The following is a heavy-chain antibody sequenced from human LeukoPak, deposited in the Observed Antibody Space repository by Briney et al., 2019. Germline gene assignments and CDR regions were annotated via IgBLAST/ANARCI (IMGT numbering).Heavy chain of an antibody. CDR1: GFYFRGYN. D-gene: IGHD3-3*01. V-gene: IGHV3-7*01. CDR2: TDREGSDRGR. Sequence: GGSLRLSCAASGFYFRGYNMAWVRQAPGKGLEWLATTDREGSDRGREYTASVRGRFTISRDNAKNSVHLYTSSLGADDTAVYFCVTEFWYRFDYWGQGILVTVSS. CDR3: VTEFWYRFDY. J-gene: IGHJ4*02.